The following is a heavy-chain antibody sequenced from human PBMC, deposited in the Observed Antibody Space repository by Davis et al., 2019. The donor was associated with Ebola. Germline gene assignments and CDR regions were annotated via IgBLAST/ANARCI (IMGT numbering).Heavy chain of an antibody. Sequence: GESLKISCKGSGYSFTSYWISWVRQMPGKGLEWMGRIDPSDSYTNYSPSFQGQVTISADKSISTAYLQWSSLKASDTAMYYCARQTLYGDYVATLGRSDYYYYGMDVWGQGTTVTVSS. CDR1: GYSFTSYW. CDR3: ARQTLYGDYVATLGRSDYYYYGMDV. CDR2: IDPSDSYT. V-gene: IGHV5-10-1*01. D-gene: IGHD4-17*01. J-gene: IGHJ6*02.